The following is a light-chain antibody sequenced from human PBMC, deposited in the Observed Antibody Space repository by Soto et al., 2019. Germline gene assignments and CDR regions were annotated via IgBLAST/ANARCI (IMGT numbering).Light chain of an antibody. V-gene: IGKV3-20*01. CDR1: QSVSSSY. CDR2: GAS. J-gene: IGKJ1*01. CDR3: QQYGSSPPWT. Sequence: EIVLTQSPGTLSLSPGERATLSCRASQSVSSSYLAWYQQKPGQAPRLLIYGASSRATGIPDRFSGSGSGTDFTLTISRLEPEDFAVYYCQQYGSSPPWTFGQGDQGGYQ.